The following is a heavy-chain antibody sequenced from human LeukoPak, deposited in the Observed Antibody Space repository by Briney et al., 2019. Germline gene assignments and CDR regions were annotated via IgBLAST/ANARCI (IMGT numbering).Heavy chain of an antibody. CDR2: MNPNSGNT. J-gene: IGHJ6*03. CDR1: VYTFTSYD. D-gene: IGHD3-3*01. Sequence: ASVKVFCKDSVYTFTSYDINWVPQATGQRLESIGWMNPNSGNTGYAQKFQGRVTMTRNTSISTAYMELSSLRSEDTALYYCARAPTWSSTSYSYYYMDVWGKGTTVTISS. V-gene: IGHV1-8*01. CDR3: ARAPTWSSTSYSYYYMDV.